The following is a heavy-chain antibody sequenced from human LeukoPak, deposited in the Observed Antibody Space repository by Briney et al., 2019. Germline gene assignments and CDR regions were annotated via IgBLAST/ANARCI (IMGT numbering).Heavy chain of an antibody. D-gene: IGHD5-12*01. Sequence: ASVKVSCKASGYTFTSYDINWVRQATGQGLEWMGWMNPNSGNTGYAQKFQGRVTMTRNTSIGTAYMELSSLRSEDTAVYYCAARGYSGYDDFDYWGQGTLVTVSS. CDR2: MNPNSGNT. J-gene: IGHJ4*02. V-gene: IGHV1-8*01. CDR3: AARGYSGYDDFDY. CDR1: GYTFTSYD.